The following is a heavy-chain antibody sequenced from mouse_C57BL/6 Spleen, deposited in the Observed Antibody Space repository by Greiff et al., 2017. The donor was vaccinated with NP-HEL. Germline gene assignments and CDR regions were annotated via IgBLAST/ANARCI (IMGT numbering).Heavy chain of an antibody. CDR1: GYTFTSYG. V-gene: IGHV1-81*01. CDR2: IYPRSGNT. CDR3: ARWVYGSSYWYFDV. Sequence: LQESGAELARPGASVKLSCKASGYTFTSYGISWVKQRTGQGLEWIGEIYPRSGNTYYNEKFKGKATLTADKSSSTAYMELRSLTSEDSAVYFCARWVYGSSYWYFDVWGTGTTVTVSS. D-gene: IGHD1-1*01. J-gene: IGHJ1*03.